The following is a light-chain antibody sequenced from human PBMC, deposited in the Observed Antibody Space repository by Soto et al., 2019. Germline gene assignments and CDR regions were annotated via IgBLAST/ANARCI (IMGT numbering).Light chain of an antibody. Sequence: QSLLNQPACVSGSPGQSIPITCTGTISDIYAYNYVSWYQQHPGKAPKVVISGVNIRPSGVSSRFSGSKSGNTASLTISGLQAEDEAEYFCGSYAGSDTFVFGTGTKVTVL. V-gene: IGLV2-14*01. CDR1: ISDIYAYNY. J-gene: IGLJ1*01. CDR3: GSYAGSDTFV. CDR2: GVN.